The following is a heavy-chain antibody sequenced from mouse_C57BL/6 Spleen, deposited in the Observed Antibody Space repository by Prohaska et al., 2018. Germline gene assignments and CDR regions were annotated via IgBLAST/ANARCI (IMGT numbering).Heavy chain of an antibody. J-gene: IGHJ2*01. V-gene: IGHV1-80*01. D-gene: IGHD3-2*02. CDR2: IYPGDGDT. Sequence: QVQLQQSGAELVKPGASVKISCKASGYAFSSYWMNWVKQRPGKGLEWIGQIYPGDGDTNYNGKFKGKATLTADKSSITAYMQLSSLTSEDSAVYFCARSGAQARDFDYWGQGTTLTVSS. CDR1: GYAFSSYW. CDR3: ARSGAQARDFDY.